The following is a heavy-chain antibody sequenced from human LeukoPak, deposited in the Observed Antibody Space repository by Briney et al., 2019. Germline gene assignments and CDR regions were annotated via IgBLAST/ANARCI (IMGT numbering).Heavy chain of an antibody. CDR2: IYYSGST. CDR1: GGSVSSGSYY. J-gene: IGHJ4*02. D-gene: IGHD6-6*01. V-gene: IGHV4-61*01. CDR3: ASESSGTFDY. Sequence: SETPSLTCTVSGGSVSSGSYYWSWIRQPPGKGLEWIGYIYYSGSTNYNPSLKSRVTISVDTSKNQFSLKLSSVTAADTAVYYCASESSGTFDYWGQGTLVTVSS.